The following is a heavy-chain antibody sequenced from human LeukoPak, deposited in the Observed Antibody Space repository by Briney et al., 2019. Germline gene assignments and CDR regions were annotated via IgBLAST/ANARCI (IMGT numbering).Heavy chain of an antibody. V-gene: IGHV3-72*01. D-gene: IGHD1-26*01. CDR2: IRNKANSYTT. J-gene: IGHJ4*02. Sequence: GGSLRLSCAASGFTFDDYGMSWVRQAPGKGLEWVGRIRNKANSYTTEYAASVKGRFTISRDDSKNSLYLQMSSLKTEDTALYYCARARYSANDYSDYWGQGTLVTVSS. CDR3: ARARYSANDYSDY. CDR1: GFTFDDYG.